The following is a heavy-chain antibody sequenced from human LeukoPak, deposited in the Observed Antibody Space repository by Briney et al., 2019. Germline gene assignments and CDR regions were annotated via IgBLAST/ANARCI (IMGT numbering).Heavy chain of an antibody. V-gene: IGHV1-69*13. J-gene: IGHJ6*02. CDR2: IIPIFGTA. D-gene: IGHD5-12*01. CDR1: GGTFSKYT. Sequence: ASVKVSCKASGGTFSKYTISWVRQRPGQGLGWMGGIIPIFGTANYAQKFQGRVTITADESTSTAYMELSSLRSEDTAVYYCAKPTSVGYGGYEQSYYYYGMDVWGQGTTVTVSS. CDR3: AKPTSVGYGGYEQSYYYYGMDV.